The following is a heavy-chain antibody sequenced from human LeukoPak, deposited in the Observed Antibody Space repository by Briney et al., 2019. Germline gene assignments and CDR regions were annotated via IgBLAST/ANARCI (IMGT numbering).Heavy chain of an antibody. D-gene: IGHD3-10*01. Sequence: GRSLRLSCAASGFTFSSYGMHWVRQAPGKGLEWVAVIWYDGSNKYYADAVKGRFTISRDNSKNTLYLQMNSLRAEDTAVYYCPRDGPFTMVPTGFDYWGQGTLVTVSS. CDR2: IWYDGSNK. J-gene: IGHJ4*02. CDR3: PRDGPFTMVPTGFDY. CDR1: GFTFSSYG. V-gene: IGHV3-33*01.